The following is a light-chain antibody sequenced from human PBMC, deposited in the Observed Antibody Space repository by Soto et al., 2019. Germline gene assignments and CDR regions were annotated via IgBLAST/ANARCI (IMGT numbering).Light chain of an antibody. CDR3: QQYGSSPPIT. V-gene: IGKV3-20*01. J-gene: IGKJ5*01. Sequence: ELVLTQSPGTLSVSPGERATLSCRASQTVSSNYLAWYQQKPGQAPRLLLYGASSRATGIPDRFSGSGSGTDFTLTISRLEPEDFAVYYCQQYGSSPPITFGQGTRLEI. CDR1: QTVSSNY. CDR2: GAS.